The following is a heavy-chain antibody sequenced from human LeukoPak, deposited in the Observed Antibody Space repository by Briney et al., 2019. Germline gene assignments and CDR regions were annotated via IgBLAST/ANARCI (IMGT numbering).Heavy chain of an antibody. Sequence: GGSLRLSCAASGFIVRSNYMTWVRQAPGEGLEWVSVLYPGGSTYYGDSVKGRSTISRDDSKNTLYLQMNSLRVEDTALYYCARVLAADSEDYFDYWGQGTLVTVSS. CDR2: LYPGGST. CDR1: GFIVRSNY. D-gene: IGHD4-11*01. CDR3: ARVLAADSEDYFDY. V-gene: IGHV3-53*01. J-gene: IGHJ4*02.